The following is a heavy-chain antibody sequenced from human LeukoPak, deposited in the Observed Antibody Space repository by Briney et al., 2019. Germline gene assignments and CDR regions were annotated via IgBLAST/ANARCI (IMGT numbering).Heavy chain of an antibody. Sequence: GGSLRLSCAASGFTVSSNYMSWVRQAPGKGLEWVSVIYSGGSTYYADSVKGRFTISRDNSKNTLYLQMNSLRAEDTAVYYCARDYYYYYGMDVWGRGTTVTVYS. V-gene: IGHV3-66*01. CDR2: IYSGGST. J-gene: IGHJ6*02. CDR3: ARDYYYYYGMDV. CDR1: GFTVSSNY.